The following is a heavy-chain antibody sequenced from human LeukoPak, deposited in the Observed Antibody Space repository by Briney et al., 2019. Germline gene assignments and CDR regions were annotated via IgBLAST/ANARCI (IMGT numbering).Heavy chain of an antibody. CDR1: GSTFSNYG. CDR2: ISFDGSSE. CDR3: AKGDCSSTSCLEGDAFDI. Sequence: GRSLRLSCAASGSTFSNYGMHWVRQAPGKGLEWVAVISFDGSSEDYADSVKGRFTISRDNSKNTLSLQMNSLRAEDTAVYYCAKGDCSSTSCLEGDAFDIWGQGTLVTVSS. D-gene: IGHD2-2*01. J-gene: IGHJ4*02. V-gene: IGHV3-30*18.